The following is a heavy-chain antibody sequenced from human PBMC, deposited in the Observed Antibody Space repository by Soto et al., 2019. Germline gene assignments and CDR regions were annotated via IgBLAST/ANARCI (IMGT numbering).Heavy chain of an antibody. J-gene: IGHJ5*02. CDR2: IWYDGSNK. D-gene: IGHD6-19*01. V-gene: IGHV3-33*01. Sequence: QVQLVESGGGVVQPGRSLRLSCAASGFTFSSYGMHWVRQAPGKGLEWVAVIWYDGSNKYYADSVKGRFTISRDNSKNTLYLQINSLRAEDTAVYYCARDPGWYWFDPWGQGTLVTVSS. CDR3: ARDPGWYWFDP. CDR1: GFTFSSYG.